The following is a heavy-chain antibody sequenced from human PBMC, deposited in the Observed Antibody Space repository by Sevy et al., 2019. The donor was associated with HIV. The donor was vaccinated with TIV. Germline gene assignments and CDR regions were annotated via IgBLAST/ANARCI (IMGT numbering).Heavy chain of an antibody. Sequence: SETLSLTCTVSGDSINTYYWSWIRQPPGKGLEWIGYVSHSGNTNYNPSLKSRVSMSVDESTNQFSLKVKSVTAADPAVYYCARLRWDLVVVPGATPGCYFDSWGQGTLVTVSS. J-gene: IGHJ4*02. CDR3: ARLRWDLVVVPGATPGCYFDS. D-gene: IGHD2-2*02. CDR2: VSHSGNT. CDR1: GDSINTYY. V-gene: IGHV4-59*08.